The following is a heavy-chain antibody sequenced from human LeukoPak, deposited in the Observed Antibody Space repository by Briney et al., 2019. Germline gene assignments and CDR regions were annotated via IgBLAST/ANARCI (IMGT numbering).Heavy chain of an antibody. V-gene: IGHV4-39*07. CDR3: ARFPTRAMVRGVRKNDAFDI. J-gene: IGHJ3*02. CDR1: GGSISSSSYY. CDR2: INHSGST. Sequence: SETLSLTCTVSGGSISSSSYYWGWIRQPPGKGLEWIGEINHSGSTNYNPSLKSRVTISVDTSKNQFSLKLSSVTAADTAVYYCARFPTRAMVRGVRKNDAFDIWGQGTMVTVSS. D-gene: IGHD3-10*01.